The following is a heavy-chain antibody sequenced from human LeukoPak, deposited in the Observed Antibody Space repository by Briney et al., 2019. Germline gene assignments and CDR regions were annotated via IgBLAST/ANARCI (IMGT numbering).Heavy chain of an antibody. V-gene: IGHV4-59*13. J-gene: IGHJ5*02. Sequence: PSETLSLTCSVSGGSISTYLLSWIRQPPGKGLEWIGYIFHRGSTNYNPSLRSRVTIAMDTSMHRFRLRLTSVTAADTAVYYCARDGGEVGASSWFDPWGQGTLVTVHS. CDR1: GGSISTYL. CDR2: IFHRGST. D-gene: IGHD1-26*01. CDR3: ARDGGEVGASSWFDP.